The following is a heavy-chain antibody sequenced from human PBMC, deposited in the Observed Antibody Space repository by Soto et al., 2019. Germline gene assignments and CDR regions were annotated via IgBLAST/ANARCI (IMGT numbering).Heavy chain of an antibody. CDR3: APHVHCSSGSCHYDAFDI. Sequence: EVQLLESGGGLVQPGESLRLSCAFSGFIFGNYMMTWVRQAPGKGLEWVSTIRDGGESTYYADSVKGRFTISRDNAKKTLYLQMDSLGVEDTAVYYCAPHVHCSSGSCHYDAFDIRGQGTMVTVSS. J-gene: IGHJ3*02. V-gene: IGHV3-23*01. CDR2: IRDGGEST. CDR1: GFIFGNYM. D-gene: IGHD2-15*01.